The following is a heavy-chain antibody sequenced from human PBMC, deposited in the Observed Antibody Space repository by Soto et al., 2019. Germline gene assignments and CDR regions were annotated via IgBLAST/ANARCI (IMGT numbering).Heavy chain of an antibody. V-gene: IGHV3-21*01. CDR2: ISRRSYT. J-gene: IGHJ6*02. Sequence: GGSLRLSCEASGFSFSTYSMHWVRQAPGKGLEWVSSISRRSYTYYADSVKGRFTISRDNAKNSVSLQMNSLRDEDTAVYYCAREETAWPLAYGLDVWGQGTTVTVSS. CDR1: GFSFSTYS. D-gene: IGHD2-21*02. CDR3: AREETAWPLAYGLDV.